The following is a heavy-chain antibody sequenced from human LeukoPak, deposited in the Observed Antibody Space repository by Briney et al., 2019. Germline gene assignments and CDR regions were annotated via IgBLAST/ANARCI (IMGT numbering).Heavy chain of an antibody. D-gene: IGHD3-22*01. CDR1: GGSFSGYY. V-gene: IGHV4-34*01. J-gene: IGHJ6*02. CDR2: INHSGST. CDR3: AAEDSNGMDV. Sequence: PSETLSLTCAVYGGSFSGYYWSWIRQPPGKGLEWIGEINHSGSTNYSPSLKSRVTISVDTSKNQFSLRLSSVTAADTAVYYCAAEDSNGMDVWGQGTTVTVSS.